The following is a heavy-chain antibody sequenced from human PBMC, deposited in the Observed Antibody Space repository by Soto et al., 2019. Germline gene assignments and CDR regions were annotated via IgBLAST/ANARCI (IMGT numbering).Heavy chain of an antibody. CDR3: AKQDCTNGVCYTAC. J-gene: IGHJ4*02. V-gene: IGHV3-23*01. Sequence: GGSLRLSCAASGFTFSSYAMSWVRQAPGKGLEWVSAISGSGGSTYYADSVKGRFTISRGNSKNTLYLQMNSLRAEDTAVYYCAKQDCTNGVCYTACWGQGTLVTVSS. CDR2: ISGSGGST. CDR1: GFTFSSYA. D-gene: IGHD2-8*01.